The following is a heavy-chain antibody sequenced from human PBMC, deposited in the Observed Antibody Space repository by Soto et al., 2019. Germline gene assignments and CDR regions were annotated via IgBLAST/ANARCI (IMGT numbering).Heavy chain of an antibody. J-gene: IGHJ4*02. D-gene: IGHD4-17*01. CDR1: GGSISSGGYS. V-gene: IGHV4-30-2*01. CDR2: IYHNGST. Sequence: PSETLSLTCAVSGGSISSGGYSWSWIRQPPGKGLEWIGYIYHNGSTYYNPSLKSRVTISVDRSKNQFSLKLSSVTAADTAVYYCARATTVTTTKEYYFDYWGQGTLVTVSS. CDR3: ARATTVTTTKEYYFDY.